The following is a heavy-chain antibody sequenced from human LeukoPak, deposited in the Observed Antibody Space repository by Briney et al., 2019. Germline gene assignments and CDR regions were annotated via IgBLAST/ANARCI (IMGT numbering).Heavy chain of an antibody. CDR3: ARDIATVVHQD. D-gene: IGHD2-15*01. Sequence: ASVKVSCKASGCTFTSYGISWVRQAPGQGLEWMGWISGYSGNTNYVQKFQGRVTMTTDRSTTTAYMELRSLRSDDTAVYYCARDIATVVHQDWGQGTLVTVSS. CDR1: GCTFTSYG. J-gene: IGHJ4*02. CDR2: ISGYSGNT. V-gene: IGHV1-18*01.